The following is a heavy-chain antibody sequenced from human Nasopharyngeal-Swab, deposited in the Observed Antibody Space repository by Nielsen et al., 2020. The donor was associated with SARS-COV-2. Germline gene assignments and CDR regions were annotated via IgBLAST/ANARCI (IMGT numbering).Heavy chain of an antibody. CDR2: IKPDSGSK. J-gene: IGHJ4*02. D-gene: IGHD2-8*01. Sequence: GESLKISCAASGFSISRYWMSWVRQAPDTGLEWVANIKPDSGSKYYVDSVKGRFTVSRDNAKNSLYLQMDSLSSEDTAIYFCARLILIRGRREFDYWGQGTLVTVSS. V-gene: IGHV3-7*01. CDR3: ARLILIRGRREFDY. CDR1: GFSISRYW.